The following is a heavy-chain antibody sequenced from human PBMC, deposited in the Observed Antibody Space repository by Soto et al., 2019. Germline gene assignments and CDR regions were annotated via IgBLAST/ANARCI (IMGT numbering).Heavy chain of an antibody. J-gene: IGHJ3*01. CDR3: VKGDLDTAVVNSPDAFDF. D-gene: IGHD5-18*01. V-gene: IGHV3-30*18. Sequence: QVNLVESGGGVVQPGRSLRLSCEASGFIFSDFGMHWVRQAPGKGLEWVAVISYDGNNKYYAQSVKGRFTISRDNSKNTLLLNMDSLRPEDTSVYHCVKGDLDTAVVNSPDAFDFWGPGTMVTFS. CDR1: GFIFSDFG. CDR2: ISYDGNNK.